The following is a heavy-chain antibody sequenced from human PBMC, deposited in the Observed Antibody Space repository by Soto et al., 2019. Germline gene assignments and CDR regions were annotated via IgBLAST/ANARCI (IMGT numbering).Heavy chain of an antibody. CDR1: GGSITSGSYY. Sequence: QVHLQESGPGLVKPSETLSLTCTVSGGSITSGSYYWNWIRQHPGKGLEWIGYIYYSGSTYYNPSLKSRVTIALDTSKNQFSLNLSSVTAADTAVYYCSRGRRLDPWGQGILVTVSS. CDR2: IYYSGST. V-gene: IGHV4-31*03. CDR3: SRGRRLDP. J-gene: IGHJ5*02.